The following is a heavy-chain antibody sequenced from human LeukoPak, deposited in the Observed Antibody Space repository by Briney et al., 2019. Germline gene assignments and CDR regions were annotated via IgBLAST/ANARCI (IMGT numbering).Heavy chain of an antibody. Sequence: GGSLRLSCAASGFTVSSNYMSWVRQAPGKGLEWVSVIYSGGSTYYADSVKGRFTISRDNSKNTLHLQMNSRRAEDTAVYYCARDSGSSNYYYYGMDVWGQGTTVTVSS. V-gene: IGHV3-53*01. J-gene: IGHJ6*02. CDR2: IYSGGST. CDR1: GFTVSSNY. CDR3: ARDSGSSNYYYYGMDV. D-gene: IGHD1-26*01.